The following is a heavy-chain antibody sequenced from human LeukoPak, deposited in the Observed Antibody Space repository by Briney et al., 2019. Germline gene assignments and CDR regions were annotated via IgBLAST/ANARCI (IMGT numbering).Heavy chain of an antibody. V-gene: IGHV5-51*01. D-gene: IGHD3-22*01. CDR1: GYSFTSYW. CDR2: IYPGDSDT. J-gene: IGHJ4*02. CDR3: ARHAYKYYYDSSGSFDY. Sequence: GESLKISCKGSGYSFTSYWIGWVRQMPGKGLEWMGIIYPGDSDTRYSPSFQGQVTISADKSISTAYLQWCSLKASDTAMYYCARHAYKYYYDSSGSFDYWGQGTLVTVSS.